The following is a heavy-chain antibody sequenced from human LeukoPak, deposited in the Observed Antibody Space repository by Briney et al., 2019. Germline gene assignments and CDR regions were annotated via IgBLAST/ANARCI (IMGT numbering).Heavy chain of an antibody. J-gene: IGHJ4*02. CDR3: ARGRTYQLPYPTDFDY. D-gene: IGHD2-2*02. V-gene: IGHV4-34*01. CDR2: INHSGST. Sequence: PSETLSLTCTVSGGSISGYYWSWIRQPPGKGLEWIGEINHSGSTNYNPSLKSRVTISVDTSKNQFSLKLSSVTAADTAVYYCARGRTYQLPYPTDFDYWGQGTLVTVSS. CDR1: GGSISGYY.